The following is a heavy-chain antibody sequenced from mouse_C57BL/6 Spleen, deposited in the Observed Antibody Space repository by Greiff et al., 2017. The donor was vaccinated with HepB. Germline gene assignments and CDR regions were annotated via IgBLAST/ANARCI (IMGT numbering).Heavy chain of an antibody. J-gene: IGHJ2*01. CDR3: ARTKWGDQATSYYFDY. CDR1: GYTFTSYW. D-gene: IGHD3-2*02. CDR2: IDPSDSYT. V-gene: IGHV1-69*01. Sequence: QVQLQQSGAELVMPGASVKLSCKASGYTFTSYWMHWVKQRPGQGLEWIGEIDPSDSYTNYNQKFKGKSTLTVDKSSSTAYMQLSSLTSEDSAVYYCARTKWGDQATSYYFDYWGQGTTLTVSS.